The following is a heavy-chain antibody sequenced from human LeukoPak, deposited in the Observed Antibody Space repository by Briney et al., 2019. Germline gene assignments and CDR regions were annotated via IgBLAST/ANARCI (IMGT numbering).Heavy chain of an antibody. Sequence: ASVKVSCKASGYTFTSYHMHWVRQAPGQRLQWMGIINPTGNSTTYAQNFQCRVTMTRDTSSMIVYMDLSSLRSEDTAVYYCAGGRLSRGDSSGFDYWGQGTLVTVSS. D-gene: IGHD5-18*01. CDR3: AGGRLSRGDSSGFDY. V-gene: IGHV1-46*01. J-gene: IGHJ4*02. CDR2: INPTGNST. CDR1: GYTFTSYH.